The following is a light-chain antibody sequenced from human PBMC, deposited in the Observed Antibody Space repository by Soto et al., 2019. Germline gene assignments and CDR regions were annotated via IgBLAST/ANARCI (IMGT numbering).Light chain of an antibody. Sequence: EIVMTQSPATLSVSPGERAALSCRASQSVTNSLAWYQQKPGQAPRLLIYEASTRATGIPARFSVSGSGTQFTLTISSLQSEDFAVYYCQQYDDWPPRWTFGQGTRVEI. J-gene: IGKJ1*01. CDR1: QSVTNS. V-gene: IGKV3-15*01. CDR2: EAS. CDR3: QQYDDWPPRWT.